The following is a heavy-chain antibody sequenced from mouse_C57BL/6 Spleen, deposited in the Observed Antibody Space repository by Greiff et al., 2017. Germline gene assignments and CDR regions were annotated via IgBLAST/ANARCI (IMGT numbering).Heavy chain of an antibody. V-gene: IGHV10-1*01. CDR2: IRSKSNNYAT. CDR3: VRHGGYDGRFDY. Sequence: EVQLVESGGGLVQPKGSLKLSCAASGFSFNTYAMNWVRQAPGKGLEWVARIRSKSNNYATYYADSVKDRFTISRDDSESMLYLQMNNLKTEDTAMYYCVRHGGYDGRFDYWGQGTTLTVSS. D-gene: IGHD2-2*01. CDR1: GFSFNTYA. J-gene: IGHJ2*01.